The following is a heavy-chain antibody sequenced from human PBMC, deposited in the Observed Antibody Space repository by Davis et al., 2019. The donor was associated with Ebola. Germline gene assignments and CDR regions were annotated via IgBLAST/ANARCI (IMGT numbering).Heavy chain of an antibody. J-gene: IGHJ3*01. CDR2: ISISGRMI. CDR3: ARDLDGYNLRALDL. D-gene: IGHD5-24*01. CDR1: GFNISDYY. V-gene: IGHV3-11*01. Sequence: PGGSLRLSCVVSGFNISDYYMTWVREAPGKGLEAPGKGLEWISYISISGRMIYYADSAKGRFTISRDNAKNSLFLEINRLTAEDTAVYYCARDLDGYNLRALDLWGQGAMVTVSS.